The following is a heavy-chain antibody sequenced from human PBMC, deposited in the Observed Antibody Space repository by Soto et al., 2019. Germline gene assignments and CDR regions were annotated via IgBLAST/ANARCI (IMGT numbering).Heavy chain of an antibody. CDR1: GFTVSSNY. V-gene: IGHV3-53*01. J-gene: IGHJ4*02. CDR3: ARGGRAYYYDSSGYYFDY. Sequence: EVQLVESGGGLIQPGGSLRLSCAASGFTVSSNYMSWVRQAPGKGLEWVSVIYSGGSTYYADSVKGRFTISRDNSKNTLYLQMNRLRAEDTAVYYWARGGRAYYYDSSGYYFDYWGQGTLVTVSS. D-gene: IGHD3-22*01. CDR2: IYSGGST.